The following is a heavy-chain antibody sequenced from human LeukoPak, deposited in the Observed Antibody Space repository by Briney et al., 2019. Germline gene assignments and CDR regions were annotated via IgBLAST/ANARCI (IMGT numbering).Heavy chain of an antibody. CDR2: ISSSSSYI. J-gene: IGHJ3*02. D-gene: IGHD3-10*01. CDR1: GFTFSSYS. V-gene: IGHV3-21*01. CDR3: ARGGSDPKGVAAFDI. Sequence: PGGSLRLSCAASGFTFSSYSMNWVRQAPGKGLEWVSSISSSSSYIYYADSVKGRFTISRDNAKNSLYLQMNSLRAEDTAVYYCARGGSDPKGVAAFDIWGQGTMVTVSS.